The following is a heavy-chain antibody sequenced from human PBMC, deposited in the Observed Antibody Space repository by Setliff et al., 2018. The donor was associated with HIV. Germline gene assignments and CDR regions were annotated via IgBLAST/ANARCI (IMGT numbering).Heavy chain of an antibody. V-gene: IGHV1-69*13. CDR2: IIHIFDTT. CDR3: ARGGVYYYDSSGWSMDY. J-gene: IGHJ4*02. CDR1: GGTLNKYA. Sequence: SVKVSCKASGGTLNKYAINWLRQAPGQGLEWMGGIIHIFDTTHYAQKFQGRVTITADESTSTAYMELSSLRSEDTAVYYCARGGVYYYDSSGWSMDYWGQGTLVTVSS. D-gene: IGHD3-22*01.